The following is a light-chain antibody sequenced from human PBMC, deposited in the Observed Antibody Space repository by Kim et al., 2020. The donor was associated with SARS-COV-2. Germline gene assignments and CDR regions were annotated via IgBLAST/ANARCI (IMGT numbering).Light chain of an antibody. CDR1: QSVSSSY. Sequence: EIVLTQSPGTLSLSPVERATLSCRASQSVSSSYLAWYQQKPGQAPRLLIYGASSRDTGIPDRFSGSGSGTDFTLTISRLEPEDFAVYYCQQYGRSPSTFGQGTRLEI. CDR3: QQYGRSPST. J-gene: IGKJ5*01. V-gene: IGKV3-20*01. CDR2: GAS.